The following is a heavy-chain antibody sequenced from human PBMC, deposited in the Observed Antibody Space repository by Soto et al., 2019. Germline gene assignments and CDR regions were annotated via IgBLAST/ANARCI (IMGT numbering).Heavy chain of an antibody. V-gene: IGHV4-38-2*02. CDR2: IYPSVSS. CDR3: AREKVGTTFFDN. CDR1: GFAISRGYY. D-gene: IGHD1-1*01. J-gene: IGHJ4*02. Sequence: PSETLSLTCIVAGFAISRGYYWSWVRQPPGKGLEWIGSIYPSVSSYHNPSLETRVRLSIDTSKKQFTLNLTSVTAADTALYYCAREKVGTTFFDNWGQGIQVTVYS.